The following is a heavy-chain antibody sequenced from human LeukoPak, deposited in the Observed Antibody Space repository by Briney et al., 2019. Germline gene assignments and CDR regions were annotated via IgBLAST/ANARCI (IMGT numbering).Heavy chain of an antibody. V-gene: IGHV4-34*01. CDR2: INHSGST. J-gene: IGHJ6*03. CDR1: GGSFSGYY. Sequence: SETLSLTCAVYGGSFSGYYWSWIRQPPGKGLEWIGEINHSGSTNYNPSLKSRVTISVDTSKNQFSLKLSSVTAADTAVYYCARAANRGKYLAAPYYMDVWGKGTTVTVSS. D-gene: IGHD2-15*01. CDR3: ARAANRGKYLAAPYYMDV.